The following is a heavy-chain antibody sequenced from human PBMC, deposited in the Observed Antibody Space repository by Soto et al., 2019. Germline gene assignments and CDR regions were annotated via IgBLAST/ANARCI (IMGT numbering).Heavy chain of an antibody. CDR3: ALRSMAVVPEY. V-gene: IGHV4-59*01. CDR1: GDSISSYS. D-gene: IGHD3-22*01. Sequence: QVQLQESGPGLVKPSETLSLTCAVSGDSISSYSCRWIRQPPGKGLESIGYLYYGRSANYNPSLKSRVTLSVDTSTNQCSLTLSSMTAADTAVYYCALRSMAVVPEYWGQGTLVTVSS. CDR2: LYYGRSA. J-gene: IGHJ4*02.